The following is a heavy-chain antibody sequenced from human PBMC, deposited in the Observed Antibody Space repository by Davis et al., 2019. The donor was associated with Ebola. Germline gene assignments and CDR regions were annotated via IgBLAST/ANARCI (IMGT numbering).Heavy chain of an antibody. D-gene: IGHD4/OR15-4a*01. V-gene: IGHV4-38-2*02. Sequence: PSETLSLTCTVSDYSISNGYYWGWIRQPPGKGLEWIGNIYHSGTTYYNPSLKSRVTISVDTSKNQFSLKLNSVTAADTAVYYCARDPNYNYPYFDYWGQGTLVTVSS. J-gene: IGHJ4*02. CDR2: IYHSGTT. CDR3: ARDPNYNYPYFDY. CDR1: DYSISNGYY.